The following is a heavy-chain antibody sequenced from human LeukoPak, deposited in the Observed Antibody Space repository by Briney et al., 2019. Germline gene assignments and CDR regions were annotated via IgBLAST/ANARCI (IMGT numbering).Heavy chain of an antibody. D-gene: IGHD6-25*01. CDR3: ASSSRGWLSPLDY. CDR1: GFTLSNYW. Sequence: GSLRLSCAASGFTLSNYWMSWVRQAPGKGLEWVAIIKQDGSEKYYADSVKGRFTISGDNAKNSLSLQMNSLRADDTAVYYCASSSRGWLSPLDYWGQGTLVTVSS. V-gene: IGHV3-7*01. J-gene: IGHJ4*02. CDR2: IKQDGSEK.